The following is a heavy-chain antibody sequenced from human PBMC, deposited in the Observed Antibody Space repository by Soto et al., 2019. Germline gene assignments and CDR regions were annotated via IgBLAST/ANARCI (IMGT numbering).Heavy chain of an antibody. CDR1: GYSFTNND. J-gene: IGHJ5*02. V-gene: IGHV1-8*01. D-gene: IGHD3-16*01. Sequence: ASVKVSCKASGYSFTNNDVSWVRQATGQGLEWMGWMNPGSGDTGYAQKFQGRVTMTRDISIATAYMELSGLRSDDTAIYYCARMATFGSLNWFDPWGQGTLVTVSS. CDR3: ARMATFGSLNWFDP. CDR2: MNPGSGDT.